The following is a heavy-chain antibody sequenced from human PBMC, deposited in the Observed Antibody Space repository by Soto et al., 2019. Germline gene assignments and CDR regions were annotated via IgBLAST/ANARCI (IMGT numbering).Heavy chain of an antibody. Sequence: SETLSLTCAVSGGSISSSNWWSWVRQPPGKGLEWIGEIYHSGSTNYNPSLKSRVTISVDKSKNQFSLKLSSVTAADTAVYYCARQAYDILTGYYSLGLDYSGQGSLVTVSS. J-gene: IGHJ4*02. D-gene: IGHD3-9*01. CDR2: IYHSGST. CDR3: ARQAYDILTGYYSLGLDY. CDR1: GGSISSSNW. V-gene: IGHV4-4*02.